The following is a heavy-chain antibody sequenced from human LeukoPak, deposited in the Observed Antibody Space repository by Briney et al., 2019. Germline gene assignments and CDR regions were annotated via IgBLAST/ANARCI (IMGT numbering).Heavy chain of an antibody. CDR1: GGSISSSSYY. Sequence: SETLSLTCTVSGGSISSSSYYWGWIRQPPGKGLEWIGSIYYSGSTYYNPSLKSRVTISVDTSKNQFSLKLSSVTAADTAVYYCARDRYCSGGSCHAYSSYNWFDPWGQGTLVTVSS. CDR2: IYYSGST. J-gene: IGHJ5*02. CDR3: ARDRYCSGGSCHAYSSYNWFDP. D-gene: IGHD2-15*01. V-gene: IGHV4-39*07.